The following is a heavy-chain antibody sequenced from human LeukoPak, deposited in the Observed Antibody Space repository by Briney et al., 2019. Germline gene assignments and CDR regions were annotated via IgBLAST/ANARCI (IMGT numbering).Heavy chain of an antibody. CDR1: GFTFSTYA. V-gene: IGHV3-23*01. CDR3: AKDMDDSSGFYSYYH. CDR2: IGGNGHTT. Sequence: GGSLRLSCAASGFTFSTYAMSWARQAPGKGLEWVSTIGGNGHTTHYADSVKGRFTISRDNSKNTLYLQMNSLRAEDTAVYYCAKDMDDSSGFYSYYHWGQGTLVTVSS. D-gene: IGHD3-22*01. J-gene: IGHJ1*01.